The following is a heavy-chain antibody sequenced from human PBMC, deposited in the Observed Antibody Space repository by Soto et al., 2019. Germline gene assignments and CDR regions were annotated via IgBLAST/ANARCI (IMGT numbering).Heavy chain of an antibody. CDR3: ARGSDYDILTGYDY. CDR2: IIPIFGTA. D-gene: IGHD3-9*01. V-gene: IGHV1-69*01. CDR1: GGTFSSYA. Sequence: QVPLVQSGAEVKKPGSSVKVSCKASGGTFSSYAISWVRQAPGQGLEWMGGIIPIFGTANYAQKFQGRVTITADESTSTADMELSSLRSEDTAVYYCARGSDYDILTGYDYWGQGTLVTVSS. J-gene: IGHJ4*02.